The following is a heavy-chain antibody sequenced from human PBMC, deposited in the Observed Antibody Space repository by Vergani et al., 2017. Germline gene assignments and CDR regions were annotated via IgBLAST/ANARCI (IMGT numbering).Heavy chain of an antibody. J-gene: IGHJ4*02. CDR3: ARVHPLIAAAGFFFDY. CDR1: GGSISSYY. Sequence: QVQLQESGPGLVKPSETLSLTCTVSGGSISSYYWSWIRQPPGKGLEWIGYIYYSGSTNYNPSLKSRVTISVDTSKNQFSLKLSSVTAADTAVYYCARVHPLIAAAGFFFDYWGQGTLVTVSS. CDR2: IYYSGST. D-gene: IGHD6-13*01. V-gene: IGHV4-59*01.